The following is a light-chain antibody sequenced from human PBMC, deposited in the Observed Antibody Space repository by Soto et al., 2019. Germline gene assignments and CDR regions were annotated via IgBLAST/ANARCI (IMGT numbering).Light chain of an antibody. CDR2: AAS. Sequence: DIQLTQSTSFLSASVGDRVTITCRASQGISSYLAWYQQKPGIAPKLLIYAASTLQSGVPSRFSGSGSGTEFTLTISSLQPEDFATYYCQQLNSYPITFGQGTRLEI. CDR1: QGISSY. J-gene: IGKJ5*01. CDR3: QQLNSYPIT. V-gene: IGKV1-9*01.